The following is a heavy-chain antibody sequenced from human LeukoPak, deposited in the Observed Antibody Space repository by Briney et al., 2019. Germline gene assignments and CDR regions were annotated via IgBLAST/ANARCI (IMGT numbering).Heavy chain of an antibody. CDR1: AFTFSSYV. D-gene: IGHD3-22*01. J-gene: IGHJ6*03. CDR2: ISGGGDST. Sequence: PGGSLRLSCAASAFTFSSYVMSWVRQAPGKGLDWVSSISGGGDSTYYADSVKGRFTISRDDSENPLYLQMNSLRAEDTAVYYCANIQSPYENDTSADYMDVWGKGTTVTVSS. V-gene: IGHV3-23*01. CDR3: ANIQSPYENDTSADYMDV.